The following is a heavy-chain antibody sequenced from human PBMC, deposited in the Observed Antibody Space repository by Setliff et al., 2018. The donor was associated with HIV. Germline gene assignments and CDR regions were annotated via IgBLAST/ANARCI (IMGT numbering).Heavy chain of an antibody. D-gene: IGHD6-13*01. Sequence: PGGSLRLSCVASGLPFYNYWMTWLRRAPGRGLEWVANIKQDGSDMHYIESVKGRFTIFRDNAKNSVFLQMNSLRAGDTGVYYCATQTGFYNSHWYDYWGQGTMVTVSS. V-gene: IGHV3-7*01. CDR1: GLPFYNYW. J-gene: IGHJ4*02. CDR2: IKQDGSDM. CDR3: ATQTGFYNSHWYDY.